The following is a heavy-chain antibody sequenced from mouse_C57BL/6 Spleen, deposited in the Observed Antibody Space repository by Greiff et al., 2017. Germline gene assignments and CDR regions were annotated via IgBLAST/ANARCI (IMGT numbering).Heavy chain of an antibody. CDR3: ARSDYAWYFDV. CDR1: GFSLTSYG. D-gene: IGHD2-4*01. CDR2: IWSGGST. V-gene: IGHV2-2*01. Sequence: QVQLKASGPGLVQPSQSLSITCTVSGFSLTSYGVPWVRQSPGQGLEWLGVIWSGGSTDYNAAIISRRIISKDNSKSQVFFKMNSLQADDTAIYYCARSDYAWYFDVWGTGTTDTVSS. J-gene: IGHJ1*03.